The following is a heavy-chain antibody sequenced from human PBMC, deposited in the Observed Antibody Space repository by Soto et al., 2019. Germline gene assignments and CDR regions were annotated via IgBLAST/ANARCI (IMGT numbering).Heavy chain of an antibody. V-gene: IGHV1-24*01. D-gene: IGHD6-13*01. J-gene: IGHJ4*02. CDR1: GYTLTELS. Sequence: ASVKASCKVSGYTLTELSMHWVRQAPGKGLEWMGGFDPEDGETIYAQKFQGRVTMTEDTSTDTAYMELSSLRSEDTAVYYCATDPGYSSSWYYFDYWGQGTLVTVSS. CDR3: ATDPGYSSSWYYFDY. CDR2: FDPEDGET.